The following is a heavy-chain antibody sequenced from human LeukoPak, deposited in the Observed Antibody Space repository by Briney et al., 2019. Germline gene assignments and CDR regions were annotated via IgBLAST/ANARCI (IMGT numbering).Heavy chain of an antibody. CDR2: INTDGSST. V-gene: IGHV3-74*01. CDR3: ATRCSSTSCYDGWGY. CDR1: GFTFSSYW. Sequence: GGSLRLSCAASGFTFSSYWMHWVRQAPGKGLVWVSRINTDGSSTSYADSVKGRFTISRDNAKNTLYLQMNSLRAEDTAVYYCATRCSSTSCYDGWGYWGQGTLVTVSS. D-gene: IGHD2-2*01. J-gene: IGHJ4*02.